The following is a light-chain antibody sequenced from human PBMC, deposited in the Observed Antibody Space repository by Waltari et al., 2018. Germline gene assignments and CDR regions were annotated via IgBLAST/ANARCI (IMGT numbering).Light chain of an antibody. CDR1: SSDVGNYNL. V-gene: IGLV2-23*02. CDR3: CSYAGSSTWV. CDR2: GVN. J-gene: IGLJ3*02. Sequence: QSALTQPASVSGSPGQSITISCTGTSSDVGNYNLVPRYHQHPGRAPKLMIYGVNKRPSGVSDRFSGSKSGNTASLTISGLQAEDEADYYCCSYAGSSTWVFGGGSKLTVL.